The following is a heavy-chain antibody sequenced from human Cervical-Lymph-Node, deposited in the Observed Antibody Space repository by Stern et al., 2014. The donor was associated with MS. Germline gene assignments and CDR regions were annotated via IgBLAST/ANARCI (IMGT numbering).Heavy chain of an antibody. CDR2: IIPMFGTA. CDR1: GATYSSLT. CDR3: ARDGGSGSVGNYGLEV. Sequence: VQLVESGAEVKEPGSSVKVSCKTSGATYSSLTMHWVRQAPGQGPEWMGGIIPMFGTANYAQKFQGRVTITADESTSSFYMELRSLRSEDTAIYYCARDGGSGSVGNYGLEVWGQGTTGAVYS. V-gene: IGHV1-69*01. J-gene: IGHJ6*02. D-gene: IGHD3-16*01.